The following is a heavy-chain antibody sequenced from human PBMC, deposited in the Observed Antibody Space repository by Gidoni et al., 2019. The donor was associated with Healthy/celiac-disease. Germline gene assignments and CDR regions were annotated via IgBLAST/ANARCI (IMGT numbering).Heavy chain of an antibody. D-gene: IGHD6-25*01. J-gene: IGHJ3*02. CDR3: ARDRGTQRGLTHDAFDI. V-gene: IGHV4-4*02. CDR2: IYHRGST. Sequence: QVQLQESGPGLVQPSGTLSLTCAVSGGSISSSNWWSWVRQPPGKGLEWIGEIYHRGSTNYNPSRKSRVTISVDKSKNQFARKLSSGTAADTAVYYCARDRGTQRGLTHDAFDIWGQGTMVTVSS. CDR1: GGSISSSNW.